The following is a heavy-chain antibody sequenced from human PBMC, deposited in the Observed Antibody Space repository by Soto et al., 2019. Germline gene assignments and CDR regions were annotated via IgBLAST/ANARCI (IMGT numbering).Heavy chain of an antibody. CDR1: GYTFTYYY. Sequence: QVQLVQSGAEVKKPGASVKVSCKASGYTFTYYYMHWVRQAPGQGLEWMGIINPSGGSTTYAQQLQGRVTMTRDTSTSTVYMELSSLRSEDTAVYYCARSPYSSGSYYPIDYWGQGTLVTVSS. J-gene: IGHJ4*02. D-gene: IGHD3-22*01. V-gene: IGHV1-46*04. CDR3: ARSPYSSGSYYPIDY. CDR2: INPSGGST.